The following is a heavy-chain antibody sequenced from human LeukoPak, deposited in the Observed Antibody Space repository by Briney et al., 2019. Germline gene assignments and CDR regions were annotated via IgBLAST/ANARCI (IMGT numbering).Heavy chain of an antibody. Sequence: SETLSLTCTVSGGSISSGSYYWSWIRQPAGKGLEWIGRIYTSGSTNYNPSLKSRVTISVDTSKNQFSLKLSSVTAADTAVYYCARAPVTTKGVGAFDIWGKGTMVTVSS. CDR2: IYTSGST. D-gene: IGHD4-17*01. CDR1: GGSISSGSYY. V-gene: IGHV4-61*02. CDR3: ARAPVTTKGVGAFDI. J-gene: IGHJ3*02.